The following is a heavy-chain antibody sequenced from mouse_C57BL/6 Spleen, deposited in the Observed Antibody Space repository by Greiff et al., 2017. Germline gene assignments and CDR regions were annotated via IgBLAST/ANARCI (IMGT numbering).Heavy chain of an antibody. J-gene: IGHJ3*01. D-gene: IGHD2-1*01. CDR1: GFTFSDYG. CDR3: ARGNYYGNSGFAY. CDR2: ISSGSSNI. V-gene: IGHV5-17*01. Sequence: EVQLLESGGGLVKPGGSLTLSCAASGFTFSDYGMHWVRQAPEKGLEWVAYISSGSSNIYYADTVKGIFTISRDHATYTLFLHMTSLKSEDTAMYYCARGNYYGNSGFAYWGQGTLVTVSA.